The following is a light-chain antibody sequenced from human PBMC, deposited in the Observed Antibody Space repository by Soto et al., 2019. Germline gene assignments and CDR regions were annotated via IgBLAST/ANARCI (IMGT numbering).Light chain of an antibody. CDR3: LQHNSYPPT. CDR1: ASISNY. V-gene: IGKV1-17*01. J-gene: IGKJ5*01. CDR2: GAS. Sequence: DIRMTQSPSSLSASVGDRVTITCRASASISNYLNWYQQTPGKAPNLLIYGASSLQSGDPSRFSGTGSGTEFTLTISSLQPEDFATYYCLQHNSYPPTFGQGTRLEI.